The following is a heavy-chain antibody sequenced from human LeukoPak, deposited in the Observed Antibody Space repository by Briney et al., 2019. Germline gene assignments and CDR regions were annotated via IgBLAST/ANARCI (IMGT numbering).Heavy chain of an antibody. CDR1: GYTFTDYF. D-gene: IGHD5-12*01. J-gene: IGHJ3*02. Sequence: ASVKVSCKTSGYTFTDYFVHWVRQAPGQGLECMGWINPHSGGTNYAQKFQGKVTMTRDTSISTAYMELSRLRSDDTAVYYCARLRLGDAFDIWGQGTMVTVSS. CDR2: INPHSGGT. CDR3: ARLRLGDAFDI. V-gene: IGHV1-2*02.